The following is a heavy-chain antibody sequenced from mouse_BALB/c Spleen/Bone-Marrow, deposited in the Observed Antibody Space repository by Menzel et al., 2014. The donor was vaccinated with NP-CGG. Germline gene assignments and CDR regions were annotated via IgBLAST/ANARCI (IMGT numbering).Heavy chain of an antibody. V-gene: IGHV5-17*02. CDR2: ISSGSSNI. Sequence: EVQRVESGGGLVQPGGARTLSCAASGFTFSSFGMHWVRQAPEKGLEWVAYISSGSSNIYYADTVKGRFTISRDNPKNTLFLQMTSLRSEDAAMYYCARLGGNYSLYALDYWGQGTSVTVSS. CDR1: GFTFSSFG. D-gene: IGHD2-1*01. CDR3: ARLGGNYSLYALDY. J-gene: IGHJ4*01.